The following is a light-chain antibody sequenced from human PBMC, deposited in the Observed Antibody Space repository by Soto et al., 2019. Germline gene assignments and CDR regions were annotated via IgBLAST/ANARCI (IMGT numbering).Light chain of an antibody. CDR1: QSLRHSYGYNC. CDR2: LGS. V-gene: IGKV2-28*01. Sequence: DIVMTQYPLSLPVTPGEPAAISCRSSQSLRHSYGYNCLDLYLQKPGQSPQLLIYLGSNRAPGVPDRFRGNGSGTDFTLKISRVEAEDVGIYYCMQALQTPRTFGQGTKVEIK. J-gene: IGKJ1*01. CDR3: MQALQTPRT.